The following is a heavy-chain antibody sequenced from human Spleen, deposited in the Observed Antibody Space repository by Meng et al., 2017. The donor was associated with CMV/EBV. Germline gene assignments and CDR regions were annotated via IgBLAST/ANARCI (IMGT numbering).Heavy chain of an antibody. D-gene: IGHD3-3*01. CDR1: GGSVDRGSYY. CDR3: ASSDAPIWSGNDY. J-gene: IGHJ4*02. Sequence: VSGGSVDRGSYYWSWIRQSPGKGLEWIGYIYYSGSTNYNPSLKSRVTISIDTSKNQFSLKLRSVTAADTAVYYCASSDAPIWSGNDYWGQGTLVTVSS. V-gene: IGHV4-61*01. CDR2: IYYSGST.